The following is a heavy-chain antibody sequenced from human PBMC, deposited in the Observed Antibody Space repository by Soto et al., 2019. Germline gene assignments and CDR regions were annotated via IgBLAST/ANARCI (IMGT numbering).Heavy chain of an antibody. D-gene: IGHD6-19*01. Sequence: GGSLRLSCAASGFTFSSYGMHWVRQAPGKGLEWVAVISYDGSNKYYADSVKGRFTISRDNSKNTLYLQMNSLRAEDTAVYYRAKAQRGRGWAFLGYWGQETLVTVSS. CDR3: AKAQRGRGWAFLGY. J-gene: IGHJ4*02. CDR2: ISYDGSNK. CDR1: GFTFSSYG. V-gene: IGHV3-30*18.